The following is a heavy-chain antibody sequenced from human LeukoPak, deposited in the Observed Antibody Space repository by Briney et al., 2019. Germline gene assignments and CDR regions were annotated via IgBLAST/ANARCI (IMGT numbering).Heavy chain of an antibody. V-gene: IGHV3-23*01. CDR3: AKGLIPAYYFDY. J-gene: IGHJ4*02. Sequence: GGSLRLSCAASGFTFSSYAMSWVRQAPGKGLEWVSTISGSGTTYYADSVKGRFTISRDNSKNTLYLQMNSPRAEDTAVYYCAKGLIPAYYFDYWGQGTLVTVSS. CDR1: GFTFSSYA. CDR2: ISGSGTT.